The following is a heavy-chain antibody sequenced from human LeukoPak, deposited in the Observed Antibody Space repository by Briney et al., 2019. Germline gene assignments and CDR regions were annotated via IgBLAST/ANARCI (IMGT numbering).Heavy chain of an antibody. J-gene: IGHJ4*02. V-gene: IGHV1-2*02. D-gene: IGHD1-1*01. Sequence: GASVKVSCKASGYTFTGYYMHWVRQAPGQGLEWMGWIHPGTGDTNYAQKFQGRVTVTRDTSISTAYMELIRLTSDDTAVYYCASYASGYNWLKVWGQGTLVTVSS. CDR2: IHPGTGDT. CDR3: ASYASGYNWLKV. CDR1: GYTFTGYY.